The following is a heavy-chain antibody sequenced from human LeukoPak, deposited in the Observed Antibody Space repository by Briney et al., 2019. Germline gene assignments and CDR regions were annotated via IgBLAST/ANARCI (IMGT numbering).Heavy chain of an antibody. D-gene: IGHD3-22*01. CDR1: GFTFSSYG. CDR3: AKDTYYYDSSGLRFDY. J-gene: IGHJ4*02. CDR2: IWYDGSNK. V-gene: IGHV3-33*06. Sequence: GGSLRLSCAASGFTFSSYGMHWVRQAPGKGLEWVAVIWYDGSNKYYADSVKGRFTISRDNSKNTLYLQMNSLRAEDTAVYYCAKDTYYYDSSGLRFDYWGREPWSPSPQ.